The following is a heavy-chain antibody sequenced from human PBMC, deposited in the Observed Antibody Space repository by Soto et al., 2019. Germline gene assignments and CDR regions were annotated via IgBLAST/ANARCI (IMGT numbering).Heavy chain of an antibody. CDR1: GFTFSSYA. CDR2: ISGSGGST. V-gene: IGHV3-23*01. Sequence: GSLRLSCAASGFTFSSYAMSWVRQAPGKGLEWVSAISGSGGSTYYADSVKGRFTISRDNSKNTLYLQMNSLRAEDTAVYYCAKDTLVLRYFDWLLDYFDYWGQGTLVTVSS. D-gene: IGHD3-9*01. J-gene: IGHJ4*02. CDR3: AKDTLVLRYFDWLLDYFDY.